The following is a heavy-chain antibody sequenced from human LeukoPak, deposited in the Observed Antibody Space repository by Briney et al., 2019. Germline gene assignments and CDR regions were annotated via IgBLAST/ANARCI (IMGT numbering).Heavy chain of an antibody. J-gene: IGHJ4*02. CDR2: ISHDGSNK. CDR1: GFTFSSYG. Sequence: RRSLRLSCAASGFTFSSYGMHWVRQAPGKGLEWVAIISHDGSNKYYADSVKGRFTISRDNSKNSLYLQMNSPRAEDTAVYYCAKDGLSGSAQRYFFDYWGQGSLVIVSS. CDR3: AKDGLSGSAQRYFFDY. D-gene: IGHD3-22*01. V-gene: IGHV3-30*18.